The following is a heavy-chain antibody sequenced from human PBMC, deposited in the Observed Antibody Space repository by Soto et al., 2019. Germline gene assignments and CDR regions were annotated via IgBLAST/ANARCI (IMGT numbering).Heavy chain of an antibody. CDR2: LYDLDGT. D-gene: IGHD1-1*01. Sequence: GGSLRLSCEAFGFTVSGKKYVAWVRQAPGKGLEWVSALYDLDGTYYADSVKGRFTTSSDSSRTTVYLQMNSLRPDDTAVYSCATWHLQEHAYDIWGQGKMVTVSS. CDR1: GFTVSGKKY. V-gene: IGHV3-53*01. J-gene: IGHJ3*02. CDR3: ATWHLQEHAYDI.